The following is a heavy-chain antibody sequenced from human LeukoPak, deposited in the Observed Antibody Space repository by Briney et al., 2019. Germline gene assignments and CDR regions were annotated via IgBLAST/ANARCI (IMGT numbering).Heavy chain of an antibody. CDR1: GFIFSNYA. J-gene: IGHJ5*02. Sequence: GGSLRLSCATSGFIFSNYAVNWVRQAPGKGLEWVSIISGSGDTTYYADSVKGRFTISRDNSKNTLYLQMNSLRAEDTAVYYCAKDGSSSWYYGWFDPWGLGTLVTVSS. D-gene: IGHD6-13*01. V-gene: IGHV3-23*01. CDR3: AKDGSSSWYYGWFDP. CDR2: ISGSGDTT.